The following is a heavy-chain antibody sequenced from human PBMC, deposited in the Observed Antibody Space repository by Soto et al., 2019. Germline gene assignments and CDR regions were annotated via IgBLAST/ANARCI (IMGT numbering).Heavy chain of an antibody. CDR3: AKELGTKIYYYYGMDV. D-gene: IGHD7-27*01. CDR1: GFTFSSYG. V-gene: IGHV3-30*18. Sequence: GGSLRLSCAASGFTFSSYGMHWVRQAPGKGLEWVAVISYDGSNKYYADSVKGRFTISRDNSKNTLYLQMNSLRAEDTAVYYCAKELGTKIYYYYGMDVWGQGTTVTVSS. CDR2: ISYDGSNK. J-gene: IGHJ6*02.